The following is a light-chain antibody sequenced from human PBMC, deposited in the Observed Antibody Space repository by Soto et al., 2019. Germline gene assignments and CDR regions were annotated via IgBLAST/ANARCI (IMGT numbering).Light chain of an antibody. V-gene: IGKV1-12*02. CDR3: QQGSSFPWT. CDR2: AAS. CDR1: QDIDNW. J-gene: IGKJ1*01. Sequence: DIQMTQSPSSVSASVGDRVTITCRASQDIDNWLAWYQQKPGKAPKLLIYAASTLQSWVPSRFSGSGSGTDFNCTISSLQTEDLATYSCQQGSSFPWTFGQGTKVEI.